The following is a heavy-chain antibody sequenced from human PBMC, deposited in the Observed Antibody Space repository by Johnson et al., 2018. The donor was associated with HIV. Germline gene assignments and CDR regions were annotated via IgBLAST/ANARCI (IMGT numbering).Heavy chain of an antibody. Sequence: VQLVESGGGLVQPGESLRLSCAASGFTFSSYWMSWVRQAPGKGLEWVANIKEDGSEEYYVDSMEGRFTISRDNAKNSLYLQMDNLRVEDTAMYYCARDGVYSSPWDAFDIWGQGTMVTVSS. CDR3: ARDGVYSSPWDAFDI. CDR1: GFTFSSYW. CDR2: IKEDGSEE. V-gene: IGHV3-7*03. J-gene: IGHJ3*02. D-gene: IGHD6-19*01.